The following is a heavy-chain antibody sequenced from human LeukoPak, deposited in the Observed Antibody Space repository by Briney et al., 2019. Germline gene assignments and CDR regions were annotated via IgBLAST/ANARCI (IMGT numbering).Heavy chain of an antibody. CDR1: GGSISSYY. CDR2: IYYSGST. V-gene: IGHV4-59*01. J-gene: IGHJ4*02. D-gene: IGHD3-10*01. Sequence: PSETLSLTCTVSGGSISSYYWGWIRQPPGKGLEWIGYIYYSGSTNYNPSLKSRVTISVDTSKNQFSLKLSSVTAADTAVYYCARVAGSGSYPFDYWGQGTLVTVSS. CDR3: ARVAGSGSYPFDY.